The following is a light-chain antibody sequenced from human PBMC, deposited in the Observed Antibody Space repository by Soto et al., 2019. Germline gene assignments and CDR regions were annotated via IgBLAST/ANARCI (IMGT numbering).Light chain of an antibody. CDR1: QSVLYSPNNKDC. J-gene: IGKJ1*01. CDR3: QHYNSYSEA. Sequence: DIVMTQSRDSLVVSLCERATINCKSSQSVLYSPNNKDCLAWYQQKPGKAPKLLIYKASTLKSGVPSRFSGSGSGTEFTLTISSLQHDDFATYYCQHYNSYSEAFGQGTKVDIK. CDR2: KAS. V-gene: IGKV4-1*01.